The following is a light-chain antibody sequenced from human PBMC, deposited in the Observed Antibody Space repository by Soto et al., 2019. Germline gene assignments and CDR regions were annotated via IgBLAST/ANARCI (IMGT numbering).Light chain of an antibody. CDR2: EVT. Sequence: QSVLTQPASVSGSPGQSTTISCTGTSSDVGGYNYVCWYQQHPGKAPKLIIYEVTNRPSGVSNRFSASKSGNTASLSISGLQAEDEADYYCSSYTSSGTVVFGGGTKVTVL. J-gene: IGLJ2*01. CDR1: SSDVGGYNY. CDR3: SSYTSSGTVV. V-gene: IGLV2-14*03.